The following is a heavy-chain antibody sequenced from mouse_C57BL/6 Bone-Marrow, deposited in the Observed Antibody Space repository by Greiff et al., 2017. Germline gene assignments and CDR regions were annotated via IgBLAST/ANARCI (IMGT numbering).Heavy chain of an antibody. CDR1: GYTFTSYW. CDR2: VDPSDSYT. CDR3: ARVGDWFAY. J-gene: IGHJ3*01. V-gene: IGHV1-59*01. D-gene: IGHD3-3*01. Sequence: QVQLQQPGAELVRPGTSVKLSCKASGYTFTSYWMHWVKQRPGQGLEWIGVVDPSDSYTNYHQKFKGKANLTVDTSSSTAYMQLSSLTSEDSAVYYCARVGDWFAYWGQGTLVTVSA.